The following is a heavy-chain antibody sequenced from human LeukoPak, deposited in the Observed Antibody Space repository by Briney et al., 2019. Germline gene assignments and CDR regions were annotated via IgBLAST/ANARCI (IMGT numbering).Heavy chain of an antibody. CDR3: ARGQYYYDSSGYYWFDP. D-gene: IGHD3-22*01. Sequence: ASVTVSCTASGYTFTSYYVHWGRQAPGQGLEWMGIINPSGGSTSYAQKFQGRVTMTRDTSTSTVYMELSSLRSEDTAVYYCARGQYYYDSSGYYWFDPWGQGTLVTVSS. J-gene: IGHJ5*02. CDR2: INPSGGST. CDR1: GYTFTSYY. V-gene: IGHV1-46*01.